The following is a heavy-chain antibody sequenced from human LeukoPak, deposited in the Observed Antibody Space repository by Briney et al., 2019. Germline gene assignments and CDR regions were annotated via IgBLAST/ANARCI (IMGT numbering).Heavy chain of an antibody. CDR3: ARGVAFYFGSGSPNY. J-gene: IGHJ4*02. Sequence: SETLSLTCTVSGGSISSYYWSWIRQPPGKGLEWIASIYYSGSTYYSPSLKSRAIISVDPSKNLFSLRLSSVTAADTAVYYCARGVAFYFGSGSPNYWGQGTLVTVS. D-gene: IGHD3-10*01. CDR2: IYYSGST. CDR1: GGSISSYY. V-gene: IGHV4-39*07.